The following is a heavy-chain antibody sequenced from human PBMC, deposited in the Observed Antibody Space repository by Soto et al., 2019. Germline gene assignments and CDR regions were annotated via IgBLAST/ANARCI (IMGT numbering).Heavy chain of an antibody. CDR2: IIPILGIA. D-gene: IGHD3-10*01. V-gene: IGHV1-69*02. CDR1: GGTFSSYT. Sequence: GASVKVSCKASGGTFSSYTISWVRQAPGQGLEWMGRIIPILGIANYAQKFQGRVTITVDKSTSTAYMELSSLRSEDTAVYYCARGRYYGSGSYYKENWFDPWGQGTLVTVS. J-gene: IGHJ5*02. CDR3: ARGRYYGSGSYYKENWFDP.